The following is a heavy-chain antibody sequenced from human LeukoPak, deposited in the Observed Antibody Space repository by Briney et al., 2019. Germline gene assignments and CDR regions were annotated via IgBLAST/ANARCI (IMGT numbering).Heavy chain of an antibody. CDR1: GFTFSDYY. J-gene: IGHJ6*02. Sequence: PGGSLRLSCAASGFTFSDYYMSWLRQAPGKGLEWVSYISSSGSTIYYADSVKGRFTISRDNAKNSLYLQMNSLRAEDTAVYYCARSYDFWSGYYHMDVWGQGTTVTVSS. CDR2: ISSSGSTI. CDR3: ARSYDFWSGYYHMDV. D-gene: IGHD3-3*01. V-gene: IGHV3-11*01.